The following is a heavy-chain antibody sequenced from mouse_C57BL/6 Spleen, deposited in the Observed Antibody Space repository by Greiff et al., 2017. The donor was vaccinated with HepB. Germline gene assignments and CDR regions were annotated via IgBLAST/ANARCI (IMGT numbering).Heavy chain of an antibody. CDR3: ARGSRCEY. J-gene: IGHJ3*01. D-gene: IGHD1-1*02. Sequence: VQLQQSGAELVKPGASVKLSCTASGFNIIDYYMHWVKQRTEQGLEWIGRIGPEDGETKYVPKFQGKATITADASSNTAYLQLSSLTSEDTAVYYCARGSRCEYWGQGTLVTVSA. V-gene: IGHV14-2*01. CDR2: IGPEDGET. CDR1: GFNIIDYY.